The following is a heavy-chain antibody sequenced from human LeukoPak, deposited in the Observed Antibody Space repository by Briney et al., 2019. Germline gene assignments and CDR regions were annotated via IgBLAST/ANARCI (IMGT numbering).Heavy chain of an antibody. D-gene: IGHD5-18*01. J-gene: IGHJ4*02. CDR2: IKKNGSEK. CDR1: GFTVSTNS. Sequence: GGPLRLSCPASGFTVSTNSMNWVRQAPGKGRKGVANIKKNGSEKYYVDSVRGRFTISRDNAKTSLYLQMNSLRAEDTAVYYCARHLSGVTGYTYGRGIDYWGQGTLVTVSS. V-gene: IGHV3-7*01. CDR3: ARHLSGVTGYTYGRGIDY.